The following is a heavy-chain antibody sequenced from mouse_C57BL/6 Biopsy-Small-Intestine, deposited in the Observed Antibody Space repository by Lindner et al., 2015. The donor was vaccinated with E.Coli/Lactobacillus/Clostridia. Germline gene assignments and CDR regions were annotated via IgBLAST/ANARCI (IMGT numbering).Heavy chain of an antibody. J-gene: IGHJ4*01. V-gene: IGHV1-59*01. CDR1: GYTFSSHG. CDR3: ARDHSDYCDGGICHSENY. CDR2: ISVYNTNT. D-gene: IGHD1-1*02. Sequence: SVKVSCKASGYTFSSHGINWVRQAPGQGLEWMGWISVYNTNTKYDQKLQGRVTMTADTSTNTAYMELRSLRSDDTAVYYCARDHSDYCDGGICHSENYWGQGTLVAVSS.